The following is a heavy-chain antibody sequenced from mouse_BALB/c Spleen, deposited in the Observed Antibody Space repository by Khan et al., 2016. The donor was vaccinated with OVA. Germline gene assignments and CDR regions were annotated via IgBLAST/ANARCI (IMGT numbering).Heavy chain of an antibody. CDR3: AQDGSYCVSFVY. Sequence: ESGPEVVKPGASVKMSCKASGYTFTSYVMHWVKQKPGQGLEWIGYIYPFNDATKFNEKFNGKATLTSDKSSSTAYMELSSLTSEDSAVYDCAQDGSYCVSFVYWGQGTMVTVSA. CDR2: IYPFNDAT. CDR1: GYTFTSYV. D-gene: IGHD2-12*01. J-gene: IGHJ3*01. V-gene: IGHV1S136*01.